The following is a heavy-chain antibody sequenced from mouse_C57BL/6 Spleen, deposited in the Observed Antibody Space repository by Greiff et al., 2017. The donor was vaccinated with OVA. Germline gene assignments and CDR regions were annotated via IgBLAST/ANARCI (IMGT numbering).Heavy chain of an antibody. Sequence: QVQLQQPGAELVKPGASVKMSCKASGYTFTSYWITWVKQRPGQGLEWIGDIYPGSGSTNYNEKFKSKATLTVDTSSSTAYMQLSSLTSEDSAVYYCASGGPHDGYYFWFADWGQGTLVTVSA. CDR1: GYTFTSYW. V-gene: IGHV1-55*01. J-gene: IGHJ3*01. D-gene: IGHD2-3*01. CDR2: IYPGSGST. CDR3: ASGGPHDGYYFWFAD.